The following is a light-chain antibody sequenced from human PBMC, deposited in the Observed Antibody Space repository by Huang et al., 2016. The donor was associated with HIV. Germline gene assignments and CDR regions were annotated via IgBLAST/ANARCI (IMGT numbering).Light chain of an antibody. Sequence: DVQMTQSPSSLSAFVGDRVTITCRASQSISNFLNWYQQKPGKAPNLLFYGASSLQTGVPSMFIGSGSETDFSLTINGLQPEDFVTYYCLQTLNFPPTFGQGTKV. CDR2: GAS. CDR3: LQTLNFPPT. J-gene: IGKJ1*01. CDR1: QSISNF. V-gene: IGKV1-39*01.